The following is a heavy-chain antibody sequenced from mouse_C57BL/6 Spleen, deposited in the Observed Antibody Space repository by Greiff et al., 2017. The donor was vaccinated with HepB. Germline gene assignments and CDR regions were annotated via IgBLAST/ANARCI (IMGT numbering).Heavy chain of an antibody. J-gene: IGHJ1*03. Sequence: VQLQQSGPGLVKPSQSLSLTCSVTGYSITSGYYWNWIRQFPGNKLEWMGYISYDGSNNYNPSLKNRISITRDTSKNQFFLKLNSVTTEDTATYYCARGNYGSRLWYFDVWGTGTTVTVSS. CDR1: GYSITSGYY. CDR3: ARGNYGSRLWYFDV. D-gene: IGHD1-1*01. CDR2: ISYDGSN. V-gene: IGHV3-6*01.